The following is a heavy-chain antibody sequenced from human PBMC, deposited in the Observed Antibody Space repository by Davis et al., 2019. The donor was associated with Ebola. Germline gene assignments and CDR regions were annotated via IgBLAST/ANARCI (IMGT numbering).Heavy chain of an antibody. J-gene: IGHJ4*02. CDR3: ARDILYSSGWYDY. D-gene: IGHD6-19*01. CDR2: IWYDGSNK. V-gene: IGHV3-33*01. CDR1: GFTFSSYG. Sequence: GESLKISCAASGFTFSSYGMHWVRQAPGKGLEWVAVIWYDGSNKYYADSVKGRFTISRDNAKNSLYLQMNSLRAEDTAVYYCARDILYSSGWYDYWGQGTLVTVSS.